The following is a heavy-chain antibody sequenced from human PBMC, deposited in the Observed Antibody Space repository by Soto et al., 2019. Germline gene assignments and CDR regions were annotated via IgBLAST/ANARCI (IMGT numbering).Heavy chain of an antibody. V-gene: IGHV3-23*01. J-gene: IGHJ3*02. Sequence: PGGSLRLSCAASGFTFSSYVMSWVRQAPGKGLEWVSSISGTGGSTYYADSVKGRFPISRDNSKNTMYLQMNSLRAEDTAIYYCAKGGDNSGAFDIWGQGTMVTVSS. D-gene: IGHD3-10*01. CDR3: AKGGDNSGAFDI. CDR2: ISGTGGST. CDR1: GFTFSSYV.